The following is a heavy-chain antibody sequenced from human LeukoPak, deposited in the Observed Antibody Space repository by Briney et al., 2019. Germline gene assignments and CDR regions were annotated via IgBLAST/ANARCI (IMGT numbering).Heavy chain of an antibody. Sequence: GAPRLSCAASGFTFSSYDMSWVRQAPGKGLEWVSAITNSGGTTYYADSVKGRFTISRDNYKNTLYLQMNSLRAEDTAVYYCAKDPPHVSWLFDYWGQGTLVTVSS. V-gene: IGHV3-23*01. D-gene: IGHD3-16*01. CDR2: ITNSGGTT. J-gene: IGHJ4*02. CDR3: AKDPPHVSWLFDY. CDR1: GFTFSSYD.